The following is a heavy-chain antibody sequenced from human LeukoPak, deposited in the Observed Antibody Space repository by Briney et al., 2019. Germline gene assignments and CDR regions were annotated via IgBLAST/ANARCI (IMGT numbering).Heavy chain of an antibody. CDR3: AREAVAGPFDY. CDR2: IKQDGSEK. CDR1: GFTFSSYW. J-gene: IGHJ4*02. D-gene: IGHD6-19*01. V-gene: IGHV3-7*03. Sequence: PGGSLRLSCAASGFTFSSYWMSWVRQAPGKGLEWVANIKQDGSEKYYVDSVKGRFTISRDNAKNSLYLQMSSLRAEDTAVYYCAREAVAGPFDYWGQGTLVTVSS.